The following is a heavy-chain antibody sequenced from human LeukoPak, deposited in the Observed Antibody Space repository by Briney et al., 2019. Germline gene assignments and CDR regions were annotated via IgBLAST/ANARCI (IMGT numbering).Heavy chain of an antibody. CDR2: ISGSGGST. V-gene: IGHV3-23*01. CDR1: GFRFSSFS. Sequence: PGGSLRLSCSASGFRFSSFSMNWVRQAPGKGLEWVSAISGSGGSTYYADSVKGRFTISRDNSKNTLYLQMNSLRAEDTAVYYCASSYYDFWSGYWWGQGTLVTVSS. CDR3: ASSYYDFWSGYW. J-gene: IGHJ4*02. D-gene: IGHD3-3*01.